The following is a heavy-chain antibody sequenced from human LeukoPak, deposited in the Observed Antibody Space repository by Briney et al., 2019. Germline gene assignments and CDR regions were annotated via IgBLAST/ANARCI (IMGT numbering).Heavy chain of an antibody. CDR1: GFSLSTSGVG. J-gene: IGHJ5*02. CDR3: ALQEGGFDP. Sequence: SGPTLVKPTQPLTLTCTFSGFSLSTSGVGVGWIRQPPGKALEWLALIYWDDDKRYIPSLKSRLTITKDTSKNQVVLTMTNMDPVDTATYYCALQEGGFDPWGQGTLVTVSS. V-gene: IGHV2-5*02. CDR2: IYWDDDK.